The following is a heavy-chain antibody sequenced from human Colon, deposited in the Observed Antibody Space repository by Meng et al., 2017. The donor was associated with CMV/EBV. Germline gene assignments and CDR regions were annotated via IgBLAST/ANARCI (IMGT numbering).Heavy chain of an antibody. Sequence: GESLKISCAASGFTFSSYAMHWVRPAPGKGLEWVACISYDGSNQYYADSVKGRFTISRDNYRNILYLQMNSLRPEDTAVYDCARGSVPAAINGVMYFHHWGQGTLVTVSS. CDR3: ARGSVPAAINGVMYFHH. D-gene: IGHD2-2*02. J-gene: IGHJ1*01. V-gene: IGHV3-30-3*01. CDR2: ISYDGSNQ. CDR1: GFTFSSYA.